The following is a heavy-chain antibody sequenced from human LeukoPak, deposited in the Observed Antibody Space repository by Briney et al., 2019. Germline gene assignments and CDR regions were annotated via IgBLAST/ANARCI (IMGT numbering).Heavy chain of an antibody. D-gene: IGHD3-22*01. V-gene: IGHV1-8*02. CDR1: GYTFTSYY. CDR3: ARGPSRVQYYYDSSGPSRGWFDP. Sequence: ASVKVSCKASGYTFTSYYIHWVRQAPGQGLEWMGWMNPNSGNTGYAQKFQGRVTMTRNTSISTAYMELSSLRSEDTAVYYCARGPSRVQYYYDSSGPSRGWFDPWGQGTLVTVSS. CDR2: MNPNSGNT. J-gene: IGHJ5*02.